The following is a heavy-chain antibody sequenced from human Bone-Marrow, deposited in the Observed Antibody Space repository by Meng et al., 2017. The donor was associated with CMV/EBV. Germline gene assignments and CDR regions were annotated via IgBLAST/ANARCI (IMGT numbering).Heavy chain of an antibody. CDR1: GYTFTSYD. J-gene: IGHJ4*02. CDR3: SYGSGSYYPFDY. Sequence: QGRLVQSGAEVKKPGASVTVSCKASGYTFTSYDINSVRQAAGQGLEWMGWMNPNSGNTDYAQKFQGRVTMTRNISKSTAYMDLSSLRSEDTAVYYCSYGSGSYYPFDYWGQGTLVTASS. CDR2: MNPNSGNT. V-gene: IGHV1-8*01. D-gene: IGHD3-10*01.